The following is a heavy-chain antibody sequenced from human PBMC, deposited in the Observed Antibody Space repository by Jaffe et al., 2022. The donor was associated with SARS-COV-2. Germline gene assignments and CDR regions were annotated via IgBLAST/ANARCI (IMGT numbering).Heavy chain of an antibody. J-gene: IGHJ6*02. CDR1: GFTFDEFA. CDR3: AKDVGLKYYYYAMDV. Sequence: EVQLVESGGREIQPGGSLRLSCAASGFTFDEFAMHWVRQSPGKGLEWVSLISWVGGYTYYSDSVKGRFTVSRDNSKNSLYLQMNSLTPEDSALYYCAKDVGLKYYYYAMDVWGQGTTVTVSS. CDR2: ISWVGGYT. V-gene: IGHV3-43*01. D-gene: IGHD3-10*01.